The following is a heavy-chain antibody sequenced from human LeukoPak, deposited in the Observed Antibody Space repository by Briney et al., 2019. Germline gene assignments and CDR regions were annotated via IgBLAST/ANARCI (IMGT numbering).Heavy chain of an antibody. V-gene: IGHV1-8*01. CDR1: GYNFTNYD. CDR3: VRAPQDGRDSLTRIQGVNWFHP. J-gene: IGHJ5*02. CDR2: MKPNSGNT. Sequence: ASGKLSGKAAGYNFTNYDINWVGQATGRRPGWIGWMKPNSGNTGYEQRFQCRVDLPRDTSISTAYMDLSRLRSGDTAVSYSVRAPQDGRDSLTRIQGVNWFHPWGQGTLVTVFS. D-gene: IGHD3-9*01.